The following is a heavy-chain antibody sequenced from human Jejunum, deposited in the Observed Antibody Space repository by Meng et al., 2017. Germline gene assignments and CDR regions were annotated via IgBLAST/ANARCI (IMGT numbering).Heavy chain of an antibody. CDR3: ARKISPVSAIY. CDR2: IYHSGAT. Sequence: HVDMLRTCPGLVNPSGTLSLTCAVASDSISSANWWIWFRQPPGKGLEWIGEIYHSGATYDNPYLRSRLTMSVDKSKNQFSLNLTSVTAADTYVYYCARKISPVSAIYWGQGTLVTVSS. J-gene: IGHJ4*02. CDR1: SDSISSANW. D-gene: IGHD2-21*02. V-gene: IGHV4-4*02.